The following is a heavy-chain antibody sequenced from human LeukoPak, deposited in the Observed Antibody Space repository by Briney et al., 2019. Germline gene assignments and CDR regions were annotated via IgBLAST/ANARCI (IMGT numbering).Heavy chain of an antibody. V-gene: IGHV1-46*01. CDR2: INPSGGST. Sequence: ASVKVSCMASGYTFTSYYMHWVRQAPGQGLEWMGIINPSGGSTSYAQKFHGRVTMTRDMSTSTVYMELSSLRSEDTAVYYCARIVGATTGLQYYFEYWGQGNLVTVSS. D-gene: IGHD1-26*01. CDR3: ARIVGATTGLQYYFEY. CDR1: GYTFTSYY. J-gene: IGHJ4*02.